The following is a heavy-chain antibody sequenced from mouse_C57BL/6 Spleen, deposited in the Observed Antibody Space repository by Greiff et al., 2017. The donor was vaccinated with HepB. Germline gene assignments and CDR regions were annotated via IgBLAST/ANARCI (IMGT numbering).Heavy chain of an antibody. J-gene: IGHJ3*01. CDR3: ARGYYGNYSAWFAY. Sequence: QVQLQQSGAELVRPGTSVKVFCKASGYAFTNYLIEWVKQRPGQGLEWIGVINPGSGGTNYNEKFKGKATLTADKSSSTAYMQLSSLTSEDSAVYFCARGYYGNYSAWFAYWGQGTLVTVSA. V-gene: IGHV1-54*01. D-gene: IGHD2-1*01. CDR2: INPGSGGT. CDR1: GYAFTNYL.